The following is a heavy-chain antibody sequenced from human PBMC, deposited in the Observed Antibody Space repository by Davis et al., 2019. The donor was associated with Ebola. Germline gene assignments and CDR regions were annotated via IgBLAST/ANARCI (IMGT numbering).Heavy chain of an antibody. CDR2: IWYDGSNK. CDR3: VRDLYSGSYRSDY. V-gene: IGHV3-33*08. D-gene: IGHD1-26*01. J-gene: IGHJ4*02. Sequence: SCVASGITFTDYTMTSLRQAPGKGLERVADIWYDGSNKYYADSVKGGFTISRDKSKNALYLQMNMLRAEDTTVYYCVRDLYSGSYRSDYWGQGGLISVSS. CDR1: GITFTDYT.